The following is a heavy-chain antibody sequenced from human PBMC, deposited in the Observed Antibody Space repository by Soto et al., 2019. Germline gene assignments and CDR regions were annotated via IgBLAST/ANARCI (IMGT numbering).Heavy chain of an antibody. CDR1: GFTFSSYG. J-gene: IGHJ4*02. CDR3: AKGFHTYYYGSGSFDY. Sequence: QVQLVESGGGVVQPGRSLRLSCAASGFTFSSYGMHWVRQAPGXXXXXXAVRWYDGSNKYYADSVKGRFTISRDNSKNTLYLQMNSLRAEDTAVYYCAKGFHTYYYGSGSFDYWGQGTLVTVSS. CDR2: RWYDGSNK. V-gene: IGHV3-33*06. D-gene: IGHD3-10*01.